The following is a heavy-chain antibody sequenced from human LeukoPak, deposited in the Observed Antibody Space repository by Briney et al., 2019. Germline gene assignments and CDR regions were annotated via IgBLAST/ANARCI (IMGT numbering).Heavy chain of an antibody. CDR3: ARVIADYGSGSYYY. V-gene: IGHV1-69*13. CDR1: GGTFSSYA. CDR2: IIPIFGTA. Sequence: GASVKVSCKASGGTFSSYAISWVRQAPGQGLEWMGGIIPIFGTANYAQKFRGRVTITADESTSTAYMELSSLRSEDTAVYYCARVIADYGSGSYYYWGQGTLVTVSS. D-gene: IGHD3-10*01. J-gene: IGHJ4*02.